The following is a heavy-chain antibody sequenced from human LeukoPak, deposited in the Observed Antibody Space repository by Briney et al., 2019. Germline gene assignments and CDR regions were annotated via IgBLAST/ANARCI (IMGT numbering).Heavy chain of an antibody. V-gene: IGHV3-33*01. CDR1: GFTFTNYG. D-gene: IGHD1-14*01. Sequence: GGSLRLSCAASGFTFTNYGMHWVRQAPGKGLEWVAVIWYDGGQKYYADSVKGRFTISRDNTKNTLYLQMNSLRSDDTAVYYCARENHRGFDPWGQGTLVTVSS. J-gene: IGHJ5*02. CDR2: IWYDGGQK. CDR3: ARENHRGFDP.